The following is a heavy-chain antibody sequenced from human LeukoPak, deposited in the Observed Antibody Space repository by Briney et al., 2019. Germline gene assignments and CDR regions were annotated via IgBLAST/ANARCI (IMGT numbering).Heavy chain of an antibody. CDR2: ISSSGSTI. J-gene: IGHJ4*02. CDR3: AVGYYDSSGYVIGGGYFDY. V-gene: IGHV3-48*03. CDR1: GFTFTSYE. Sequence: PGGSLRLSCAASGFTFTSYEMNWVRQAPGKGLEWVSYISSSGSTIYYADSVKGRFTISRDNSKNTLYLQMGSLRAEDMAVYYCAVGYYDSSGYVIGGGYFDYWGQGTLVTVSS. D-gene: IGHD3-22*01.